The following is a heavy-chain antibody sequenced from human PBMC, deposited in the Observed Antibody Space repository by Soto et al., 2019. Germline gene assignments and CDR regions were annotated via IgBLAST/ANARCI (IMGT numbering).Heavy chain of an antibody. V-gene: IGHV1-18*01. J-gene: IGHJ4*02. CDR3: ARGRDGDY. CDR2: ISAHNGNT. Sequence: QVHLVQSGAEVRKPGASVKVSCKGSGYTFTSYGITWVRQAPGQGLEWMGWISAHNGNTNYAQKLQGRGTVTRDTSTSTAYMELRSLRSADTAVYYCARGRDGDYWGQGALVTVSS. CDR1: GYTFTSYG. D-gene: IGHD6-6*01.